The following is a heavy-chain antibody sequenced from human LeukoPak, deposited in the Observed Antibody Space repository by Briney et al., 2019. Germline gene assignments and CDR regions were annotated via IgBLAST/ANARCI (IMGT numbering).Heavy chain of an antibody. CDR3: ARDDVVPAAMGYYYGMDV. Sequence: ASVKVSCKASGGTFSSYAISWVRQAPGQGLEWMGRIIPILGIANYAQKFQGRVTITADKSTSTAYMELSSLRSEDTAVYYCARDDVVPAAMGYYYGMDVWGQGTTVTVSS. CDR2: IIPILGIA. V-gene: IGHV1-69*04. D-gene: IGHD2-2*01. CDR1: GGTFSSYA. J-gene: IGHJ6*02.